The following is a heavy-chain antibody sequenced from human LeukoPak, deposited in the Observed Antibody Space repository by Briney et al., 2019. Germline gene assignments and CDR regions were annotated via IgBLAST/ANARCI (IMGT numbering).Heavy chain of an antibody. CDR3: ARDSYAADSSGYYHDY. J-gene: IGHJ4*02. D-gene: IGHD3-22*01. Sequence: PSETLSLTCTVSGYSISSAYYWGWIRQPPGKGLEWIGSIYYSGSTYYNPSLKSRVTISVDTSKNQFSLKLSSVTAADTAVYYCARDSYAADSSGYYHDYWGQGTLVTVSS. V-gene: IGHV4-38-2*02. CDR1: GYSISSAYY. CDR2: IYYSGST.